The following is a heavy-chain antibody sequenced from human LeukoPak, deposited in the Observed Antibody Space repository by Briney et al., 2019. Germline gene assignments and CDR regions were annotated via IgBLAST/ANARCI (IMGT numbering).Heavy chain of an antibody. CDR2: ISSSSSYI. V-gene: IGHV3-21*01. CDR1: GFTFSSYA. Sequence: GSLRLSCAASGFTFSSYAMSWVRQAPGKGLEWVSSISSSSSYIYYADSVKDRFTISRDNTKNLVYLQMSGLRVDDTAIYYCARDKEGGSNDHWGQGTLVTVSS. CDR3: ARDKEGGSNDH. D-gene: IGHD2-15*01. J-gene: IGHJ4*02.